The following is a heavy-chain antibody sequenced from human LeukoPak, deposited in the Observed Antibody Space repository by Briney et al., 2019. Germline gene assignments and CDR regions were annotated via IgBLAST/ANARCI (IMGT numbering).Heavy chain of an antibody. D-gene: IGHD4-23*01. CDR3: AKKATVITPGNYFDY. J-gene: IGHJ4*02. CDR1: GFTFSSYA. V-gene: IGHV3-23*01. CDR2: IDTRGAI. Sequence: GGSLRLSCAASGFTFSSYAMTWVRQGPGKGLEWVSTIDTRGAIFYADSVKGRFTISRDNSKNTLYLQMNSLRDEDTALYYCAKKATVITPGNYFDYWGQGTLVPVSS.